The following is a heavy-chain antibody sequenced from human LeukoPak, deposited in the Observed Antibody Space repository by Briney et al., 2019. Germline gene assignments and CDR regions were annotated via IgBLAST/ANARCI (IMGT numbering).Heavy chain of an antibody. Sequence: ASVKVSCEASGYTFTGYYMHWVRQAPGQGLEWMGWMNPNSGGTNYAQKFQGRVTMTRDTSISTAYMELSRLRSDDTAVYYCASFTTVSQGIYWGQGTLVSVSS. J-gene: IGHJ4*02. V-gene: IGHV1-2*02. D-gene: IGHD4-17*01. CDR2: MNPNSGGT. CDR1: GYTFTGYY. CDR3: ASFTTVSQGIY.